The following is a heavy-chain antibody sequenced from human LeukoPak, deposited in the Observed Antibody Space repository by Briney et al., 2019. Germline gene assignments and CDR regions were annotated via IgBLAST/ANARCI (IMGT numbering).Heavy chain of an antibody. D-gene: IGHD2-2*01. J-gene: IGHJ4*02. CDR2: ISGNNDNP. V-gene: IGHV1-18*01. Sequence: ASVKVSCKASGYTFSNFGISWVRRAPGQGLEWMGWISGNNDNPNYGQKFQGRLTVTTDSSTSTAYMELRNLRSDDTAVYYCARDGTSTDDYWGQGTLVTVSS. CDR1: GYTFSNFG. CDR3: ARDGTSTDDY.